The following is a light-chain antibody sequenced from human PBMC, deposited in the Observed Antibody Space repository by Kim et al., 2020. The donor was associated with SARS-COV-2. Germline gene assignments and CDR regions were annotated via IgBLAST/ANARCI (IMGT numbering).Light chain of an antibody. V-gene: IGKV1-33*01. J-gene: IGKJ5*01. CDR3: QQYNNHPLT. CDR1: QDISNY. Sequence: DIQMTQSPSSLSASVGDRVTITCQASQDISNYLNWYQQKPGKAPKLLIYDASNLETGVPSRFSVSGSGTDFTFTISSLQPEDIATYYCQQYNNHPLTFGEGTRVDIK. CDR2: DAS.